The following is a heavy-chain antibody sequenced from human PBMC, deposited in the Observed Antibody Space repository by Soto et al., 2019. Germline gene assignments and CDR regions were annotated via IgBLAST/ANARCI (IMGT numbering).Heavy chain of an antibody. J-gene: IGHJ4*02. V-gene: IGHV1-69*01. Sequence: QVQLVQSGAQVKKPGSSVKVSCTASGGTFGRYTISWVRQAPGQGLEWMGGIIPVLGNANLAQKFQDRVTFTADESTTTAYMELSSLSSEDTAVYYCARGSDILTETNAPFAHWGQGTLVTVSS. CDR1: GGTFGRYT. CDR3: ARGSDILTETNAPFAH. D-gene: IGHD3-9*01. CDR2: IIPVLGNA.